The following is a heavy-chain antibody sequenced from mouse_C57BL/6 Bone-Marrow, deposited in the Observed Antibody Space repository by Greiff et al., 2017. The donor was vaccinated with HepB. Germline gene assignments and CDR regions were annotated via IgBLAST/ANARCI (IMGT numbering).Heavy chain of an antibody. CDR3: AQTAQATLPWYFDV. J-gene: IGHJ1*03. D-gene: IGHD3-2*02. V-gene: IGHV1-61*01. Sequence: QVQLQQPGAELVRPGSSVKLSCKASGYTFTSYWMDWVKQRPGQGLEWIGNIYPSDSETHYNQKFKDKATLTVDKSSSTAYMQRSSLTSEDSAVYYCAQTAQATLPWYFDVWGTGTTVTVSS. CDR1: GYTFTSYW. CDR2: IYPSDSET.